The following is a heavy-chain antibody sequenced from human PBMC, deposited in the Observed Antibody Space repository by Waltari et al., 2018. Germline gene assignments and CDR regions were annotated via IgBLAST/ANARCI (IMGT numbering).Heavy chain of an antibody. D-gene: IGHD2-2*01. CDR2: IRTRSHGGTT. Sequence: EVQVVESGGDLVQPGRSLRLSCIGSEFPFDEYAMSWFRQAPGKGLEWVGLIRTRSHGGTTEYAASVKGRFSISRNDFRRIAYLQMNSLKTEDTAVYYCTRVSTVPAAADAFDIWGQGTMVTVSS. J-gene: IGHJ3*02. V-gene: IGHV3-49*03. CDR3: TRVSTVPAAADAFDI. CDR1: EFPFDEYA.